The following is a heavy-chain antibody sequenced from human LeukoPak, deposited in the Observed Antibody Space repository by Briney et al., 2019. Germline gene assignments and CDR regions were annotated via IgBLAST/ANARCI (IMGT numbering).Heavy chain of an antibody. D-gene: IGHD5-12*01. CDR1: GFTFDDYT. V-gene: IGHV3-43*01. CDR2: ISWDGGNT. CDR3: AQGPSGYDYYYYYYMDV. Sequence: GGSLRLSCAASGFTFDDYTMHWVRQAPGKGLEWVSLISWDGGNTYYADSVKGRFTISRDNSKNSLYLQMNSLRTEATALYYCAQGPSGYDYYYYYYMDVWGKGTTVTVSS. J-gene: IGHJ6*03.